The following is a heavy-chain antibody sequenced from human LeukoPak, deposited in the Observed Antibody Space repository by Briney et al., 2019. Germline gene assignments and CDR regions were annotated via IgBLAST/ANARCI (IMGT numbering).Heavy chain of an antibody. Sequence: PAETLSLTFTVAGCLIRRISYYWIWIRQAPGKGLEWIGTIYNSGSTYYHPSLKSRVTISVDTSKNQLSLKLSSVTAADTAVYYSVSGSGYFFDYWGPGTLVTVSS. J-gene: IGHJ4*02. V-gene: IGHV4-39*01. CDR1: GCLIRRISYY. D-gene: IGHD1-14*01. CDR2: IYNSGST. CDR3: VSGSGYFFDY.